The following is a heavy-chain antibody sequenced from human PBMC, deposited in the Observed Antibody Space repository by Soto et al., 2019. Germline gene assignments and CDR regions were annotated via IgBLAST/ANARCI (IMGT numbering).Heavy chain of an antibody. D-gene: IGHD3-10*01. CDR2: IYYTGGA. J-gene: IGHJ4*02. V-gene: IGHV4-31*03. CDR3: ERGLTMLRGVRES. CDR1: GGSISSGGDY. Sequence: SETLSLTCTVSGGSISSGGDYWSWIRQRPGKGLEWIGYIYYTGGAYYNPSLKSRLTLSVDTARSQFSLKLTSVTAADTAVYFWERGLTMLRGVRESGGQGDLVT.